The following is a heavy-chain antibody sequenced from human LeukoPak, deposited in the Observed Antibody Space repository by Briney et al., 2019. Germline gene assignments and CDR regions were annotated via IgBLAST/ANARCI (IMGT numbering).Heavy chain of an antibody. CDR1: GGSVSSSAYY. CDR2: IYYSGST. CDR3: VRHCPHYYGGNYYHYYMDV. J-gene: IGHJ6*03. V-gene: IGHV4-39*01. D-gene: IGHD4-23*01. Sequence: SETLSLTCTVSGGSVSSSAYYWGWIRQPPGKGLEWIGTIYYSGSTYYNPSLKSRVTISVDTSKNQFSLKLSSVTAADTAVYYCVRHCPHYYGGNYYHYYMDVWGKGTTVTVSS.